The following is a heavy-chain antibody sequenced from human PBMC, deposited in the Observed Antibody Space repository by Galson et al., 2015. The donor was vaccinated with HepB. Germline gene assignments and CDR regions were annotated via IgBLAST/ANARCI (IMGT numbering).Heavy chain of an antibody. V-gene: IGHV4-59*12. Sequence: TLSLTCTVSGGAISNSYWAWIRQPPGKGLQWIGHVSFRGSTTYNPSLKSRVTISLDTSKSHVSLKLSAVTAADTAVYYCARASGYDSRGYYRIDAFDIWGQGTMVAVSS. CDR3: ARASGYDSRGYYRIDAFDI. CDR2: VSFRGST. CDR1: GGAISNSY. D-gene: IGHD3-22*01. J-gene: IGHJ3*02.